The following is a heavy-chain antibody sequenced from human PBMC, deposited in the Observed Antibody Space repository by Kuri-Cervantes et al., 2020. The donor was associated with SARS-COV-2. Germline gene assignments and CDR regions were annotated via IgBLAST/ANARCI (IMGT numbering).Heavy chain of an antibody. CDR1: RFTFRNYG. J-gene: IGHJ4*02. Sequence: SCAASRFTFRNYGMHWVRQAPGKGLEWVALISYDETYKYYADSVEGRFTISRDNSENTLYLQMNSLRAEDTAMYYCAAERYEWLAYAYYFDLWGQGTLVTVSS. CDR3: AAERYEWLAYAYYFDL. CDR2: ISYDETYK. V-gene: IGHV3-30*03. D-gene: IGHD6-19*01.